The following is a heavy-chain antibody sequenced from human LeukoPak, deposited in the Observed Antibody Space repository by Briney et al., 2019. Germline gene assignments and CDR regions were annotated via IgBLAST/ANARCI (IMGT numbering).Heavy chain of an antibody. V-gene: IGHV3-23*01. Sequence: GGSLRLSCAASGFTFSSYAMSWVRQAPGKGLEWVSGISGSGGSTYYADSVKGRFTISRDNSKNTLYLQMKAEDTAVYYCARRGYSYGLPHYFDYWGQGTLVTVSS. CDR3: ARRGYSYGLPHYFDY. J-gene: IGHJ4*02. CDR2: ISGSGGST. CDR1: GFTFSSYA. D-gene: IGHD5-18*01.